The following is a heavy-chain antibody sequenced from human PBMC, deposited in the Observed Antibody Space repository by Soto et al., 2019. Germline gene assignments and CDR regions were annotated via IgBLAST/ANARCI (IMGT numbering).Heavy chain of an antibody. CDR2: SKNRGQGFTI. V-gene: IGHV3-72*01. CDR1: GFTFNDHY. D-gene: IGHD3-16*01. J-gene: IGHJ4*02. Sequence: HLVASGGGLVQPGGSLRLSCAASGFTFNDHYMDWVRQAPGRGLEWVARSKNRGQGFTIEYAASLKGRFTISRDDSENSLYLQMNSLETDDTAVYYCTVWIEGACYWGRGILVTVSS. CDR3: TVWIEGACY.